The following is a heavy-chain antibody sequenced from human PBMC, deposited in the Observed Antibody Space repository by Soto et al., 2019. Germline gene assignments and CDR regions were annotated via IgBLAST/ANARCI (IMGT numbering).Heavy chain of an antibody. Sequence: GGSLRLSCAASGFTFSSYGMHWVRQAPGKGMEWVTVIWYDGSNKYYADSVKGRFTISRDNSKNTLYLQMNTLRDDDTAVYYCARYPTIVGATVDAFDIWGQGTMVT. J-gene: IGHJ3*02. V-gene: IGHV3-33*01. CDR1: GFTFSSYG. CDR3: ARYPTIVGATVDAFDI. CDR2: IWYDGSNK. D-gene: IGHD1-26*01.